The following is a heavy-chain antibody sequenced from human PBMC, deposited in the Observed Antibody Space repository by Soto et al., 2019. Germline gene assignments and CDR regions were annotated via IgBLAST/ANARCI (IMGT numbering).Heavy chain of an antibody. V-gene: IGHV1-69*08. D-gene: IGHD3-16*01. CDR1: GTISSSYT. CDR2: IIPILGET. Sequence: QVQLVQSGAEVKKPGSSVRVSCKASGTISSSYTISGVRQAPGQGLEGMGRIIPILGETNSAHKFQGRVTLTADKSTNTAYMQLNSRRLEETAVYYWARGLGGRMDDWGEGTTVTVSS. CDR3: ARGLGGRMDD. J-gene: IGHJ6*04.